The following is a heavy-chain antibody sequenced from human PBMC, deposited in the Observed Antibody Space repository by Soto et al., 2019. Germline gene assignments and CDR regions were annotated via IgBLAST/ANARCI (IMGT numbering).Heavy chain of an antibody. V-gene: IGHV4-30-4*01. CDR2: IYYSGST. CDR3: DSGVPAAWVGNWFDP. D-gene: IGHD2-2*01. J-gene: IGHJ5*02. CDR1: GGSISSGDYY. Sequence: QVQRQESGPGLVKPSQTLSLTCTVSGGSISSGDYYWSWIRQPPGKGLEWIGYIYYSGSTYYNPSLKSRVTISVDTYKKQFSLKLSSVTAADTAVYYCDSGVPAAWVGNWFDPWGQGTLVTVSS.